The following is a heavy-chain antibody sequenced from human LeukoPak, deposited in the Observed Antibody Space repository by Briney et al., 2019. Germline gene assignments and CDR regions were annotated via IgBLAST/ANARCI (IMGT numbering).Heavy chain of an antibody. V-gene: IGHV3-30*18. CDR2: ISYDANIK. J-gene: IGHJ4*02. Sequence: GGSLRLSCAASAFTFRSYGMHWVRQAPGKGLEWVAVISYDANIKNYADSVKGRFTISRDNPNNTLYLQMNSLRGEDTAVYYCAKDRHPARTDGYYYDYWGQGTPVTVSS. CDR1: AFTFRSYG. D-gene: IGHD2-2*03. CDR3: AKDRHPARTDGYYYDY.